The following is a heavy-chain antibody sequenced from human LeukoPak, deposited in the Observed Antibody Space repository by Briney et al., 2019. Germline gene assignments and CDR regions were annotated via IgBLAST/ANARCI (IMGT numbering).Heavy chain of an antibody. CDR3: AEDSSMVTTRAPYYYYYLDV. D-gene: IGHD4-17*01. Sequence: GASVKVSCKASGYTFTGYYMHWVRQAPGQGLEWMGWINPNSGGTNYAQKFQGRVTMTRDTYISTAYMELTSLRSEDTAVYYCAEDSSMVTTRAPYYYYYLDVWGQGTTVTVSS. CDR1: GYTFTGYY. J-gene: IGHJ6*02. CDR2: INPNSGGT. V-gene: IGHV1-2*02.